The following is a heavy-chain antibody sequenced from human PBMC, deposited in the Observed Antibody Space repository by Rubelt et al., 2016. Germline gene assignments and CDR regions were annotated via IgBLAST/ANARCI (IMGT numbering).Heavy chain of an antibody. CDR1: SSSFTNSC. CDR3: ARHAGDGGNSEDWFDP. J-gene: IGHJ5*02. CDR2: IDPSDHYT. D-gene: IGHD4-23*01. V-gene: IGHV5-10-1*01. Sequence: ELQLVQSGAEVKKPGESLRISCKGSSSSFTNSCISWVRQMPGTGLEWLGMIDPSDHYTNYSPSFQGNVTSSRAKSISTAYRQWSGLKASDTAMYYCARHAGDGGNSEDWFDPWGQGTLVTVSS.